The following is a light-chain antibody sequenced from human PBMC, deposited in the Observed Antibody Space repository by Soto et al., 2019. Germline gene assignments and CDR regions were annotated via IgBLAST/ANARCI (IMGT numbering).Light chain of an antibody. CDR3: QQYHTYST. Sequence: DIQMTQSPSTLSASVGDRVTITCRASQSISSWLAWYQQKPGKAPKLLIYKASTLESGVPSRFSGSGSGTEFTLTISGLQPDDFATYYCQQYHTYSTFGGGTKVDIK. V-gene: IGKV1-5*03. CDR2: KAS. CDR1: QSISSW. J-gene: IGKJ4*01.